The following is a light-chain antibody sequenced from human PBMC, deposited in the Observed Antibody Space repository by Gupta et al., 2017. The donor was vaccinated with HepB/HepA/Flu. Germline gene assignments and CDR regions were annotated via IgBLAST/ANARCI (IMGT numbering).Light chain of an antibody. CDR3: HQYDKCPWT. CDR2: GAS. Sequence: ERVMTRSPATLSGSPGERATLSCRASQSISSNLAWYQQKPGQAPRLLIYGASTRATGFPARFSGSGSGTEFAVTFSSLQSEDFAAYYCHQYDKCPWTFGQGTKVEIK. CDR1: QSISSN. J-gene: IGKJ1*01. V-gene: IGKV3-15*01.